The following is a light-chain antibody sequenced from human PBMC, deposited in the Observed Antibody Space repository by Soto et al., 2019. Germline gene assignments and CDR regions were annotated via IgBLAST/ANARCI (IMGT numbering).Light chain of an antibody. CDR3: QQSYNTPLT. CDR2: ATS. CDR1: QSISSY. V-gene: IGKV1-39*01. J-gene: IGKJ4*01. Sequence: DIQMTQSPSSLSASVGDRVTITCRASQSISSYLNWYQQKPGKAPNLLIYATSSLQSGVPSRFSGSGSGTEVTLTISSLQREDFATYYCQQSYNTPLTFGGGTKVEIK.